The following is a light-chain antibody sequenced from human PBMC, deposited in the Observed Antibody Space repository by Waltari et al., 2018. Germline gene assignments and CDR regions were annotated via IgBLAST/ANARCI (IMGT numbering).Light chain of an antibody. CDR1: SSDVGGYNY. Sequence: QSALTQPPSASGSPGQSVTISCTGTSSDVGGYNYVSWYQQHPGKSPKLMIYEVTKRPSRGHVLFSGAKSGNTAARTVSGLRGEDEAYYYCSSFAGNWGVFGGGTKLTV. CDR3: SSFAGNWGV. CDR2: EVT. J-gene: IGLJ3*02. V-gene: IGLV2-8*01.